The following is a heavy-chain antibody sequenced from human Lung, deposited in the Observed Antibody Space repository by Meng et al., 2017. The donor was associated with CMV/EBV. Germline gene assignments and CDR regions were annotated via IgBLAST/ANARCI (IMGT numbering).Heavy chain of an antibody. CDR3: ARAAARPSDWFDP. Sequence: HIPLKGLGPPLVKPTQPFTLTCTFSGFSLSTSGVGVGWIRQPPGKALECLAIIYGDDEKRYSPSLESRLTVTKDTSKNQVVLTMTNMVPVDTATYYCARAAARPSDWFDPWGQGTLVTVSS. CDR2: IYGDDEK. V-gene: IGHV2-5*02. CDR1: GFSLSTSGVG. D-gene: IGHD6-6*01. J-gene: IGHJ5*02.